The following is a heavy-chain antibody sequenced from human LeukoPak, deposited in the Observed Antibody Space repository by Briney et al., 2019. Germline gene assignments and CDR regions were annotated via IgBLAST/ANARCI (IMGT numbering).Heavy chain of an antibody. V-gene: IGHV4-4*07. CDR1: GGSISTYS. CDR2: IFPSGST. CDR3: AREGGGFDY. J-gene: IGHJ4*02. D-gene: IGHD3-16*01. Sequence: PSETLSLTCTVSGGSISTYSWNWIRQPAGKGLEWIGRIFPSGSTKYHPSLKSRVTMSVDTSKNHFSLKLSSVTAADTAVYYCAREGGGFDYWGQGTLVTVSS.